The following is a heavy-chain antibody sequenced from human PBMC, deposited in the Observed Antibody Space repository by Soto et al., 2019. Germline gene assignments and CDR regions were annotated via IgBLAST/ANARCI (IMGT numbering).Heavy chain of an antibody. J-gene: IGHJ6*03. CDR3: ARDSSGYYASGKMNPYYYYYYMDV. V-gene: IGHV4-59*01. Sequence: QVQLQESGPGLVKPSETLSLTCTVSGGSISSYYWSWIRQPPGKGLEWIGYIYYSGSTNYNPSLKSRVTISVDTSKKQFSLKLSSVTAADTAVYYCARDSSGYYASGKMNPYYYYYYMDVWGKGTTVTVSS. D-gene: IGHD3-10*01. CDR1: GGSISSYY. CDR2: IYYSGST.